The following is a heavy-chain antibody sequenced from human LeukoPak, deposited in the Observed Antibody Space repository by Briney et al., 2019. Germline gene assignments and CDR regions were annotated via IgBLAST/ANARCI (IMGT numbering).Heavy chain of an antibody. D-gene: IGHD1-26*01. J-gene: IGHJ6*03. CDR1: GFTFSNYW. Sequence: PGGSLRLSCAASGFTFSNYWINWVRQAPGKGLEWVANIKQDGSETYCVDSVKGRFTISRDNAKNSLYLQMNSLRAEETAVYYCARVYRGWPGLYYMDVWGKGTTVTISS. V-gene: IGHV3-7*01. CDR3: ARVYRGWPGLYYMDV. CDR2: IKQDGSET.